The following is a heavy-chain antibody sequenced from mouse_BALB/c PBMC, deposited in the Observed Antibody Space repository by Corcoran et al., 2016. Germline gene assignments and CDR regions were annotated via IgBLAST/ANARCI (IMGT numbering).Heavy chain of an antibody. CDR3: ARGYYGYDVPLFAY. J-gene: IGHJ3*01. Sequence: EVQLQQSGPELVKPGASVKISCKASGYTFTDYNMHWVKQSHGKSLEWIGYIYPYNGGTGYNQKFKSKATLTVDNSSSTAYMELRSLTSEDSAVYYCARGYYGYDVPLFAYWGQGTLVTVSA. CDR1: GYTFTDYN. V-gene: IGHV1S29*02. CDR2: IYPYNGGT. D-gene: IGHD2-2*01.